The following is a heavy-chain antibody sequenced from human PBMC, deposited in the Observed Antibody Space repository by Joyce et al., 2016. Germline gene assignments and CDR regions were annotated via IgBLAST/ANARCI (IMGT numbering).Heavy chain of an antibody. CDR2: INNSGVT. CDR1: GGPFRGFF. Sequence: QVQLQQWGAGLLKPSETLSLTCAVAGGPFRGFFWTWVRQPPGKGLEWIGDINNSGVTNYNSFLKTRVTFSVDTSKNQFALKFTSLSAADTAVYYCARSQWLAPLMYWGQGTPVTVSS. CDR3: ARSQWLAPLMY. J-gene: IGHJ4*02. D-gene: IGHD6-19*01. V-gene: IGHV4-34*01.